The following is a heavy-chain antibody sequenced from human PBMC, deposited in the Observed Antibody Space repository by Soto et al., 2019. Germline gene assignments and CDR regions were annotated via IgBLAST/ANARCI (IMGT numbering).Heavy chain of an antibody. CDR3: AREIVTAGGNNYFDP. CDR2: VYHTGDT. Sequence: SETLSLTCGVSGGTVASSHWWSWVRQSPGRGLEWVGNVYHTGDTNFNPSLQSRVTFSVDKSNNQFSLRLTSVTAADTAVYFCAREIVTAGGNNYFDPWGPGTLVTVSS. J-gene: IGHJ5*02. D-gene: IGHD2-21*02. V-gene: IGHV4-4*02. CDR1: GGTVASSHW.